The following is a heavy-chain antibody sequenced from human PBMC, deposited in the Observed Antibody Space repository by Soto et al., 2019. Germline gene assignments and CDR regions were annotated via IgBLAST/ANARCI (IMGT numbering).Heavy chain of an antibody. CDR3: ARTPDYDDSRDRRYYFDY. V-gene: IGHV4-31*03. CDR1: GGSISSGGYY. J-gene: IGHJ4*02. Sequence: PSETLSLTCTVSGGSISSGGYYWSWIRQHPGKGLEWIGYIYYSGSTYYNPSLKSRVTISVDTSKNQFSLKLSSVTAADTAVYSCARTPDYDDSRDRRYYFDYWGQGTLVTVSS. D-gene: IGHD3-22*01. CDR2: IYYSGST.